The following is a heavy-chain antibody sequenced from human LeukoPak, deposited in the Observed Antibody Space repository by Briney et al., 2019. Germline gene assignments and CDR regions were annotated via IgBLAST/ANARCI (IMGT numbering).Heavy chain of an antibody. CDR2: TYYRSKWFN. CDR1: GDSVSSNSAS. CDR3: TRGSYFDP. D-gene: IGHD3-16*02. V-gene: IGHV6-1*01. Sequence: SQTLSLTCAISGDSVSSNSASWNWIRQSPSRGLEWLGRTYYRSKWFNDYAISVKSRITISPHTSKNHVSLQLNSVTPEDTAVYYCTRGSYFDPWGQGTLVPVSS. J-gene: IGHJ5*02.